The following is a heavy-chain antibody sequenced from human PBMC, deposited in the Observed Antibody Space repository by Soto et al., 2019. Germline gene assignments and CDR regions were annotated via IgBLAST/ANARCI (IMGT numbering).Heavy chain of an antibody. D-gene: IGHD3-22*01. CDR2: INHSGST. Sequence: SETLSLTCAVYGGSFSGYYWSWIRQPPGKGLEWIAEINHSGSTHYNSSLKSRVTISVDRSKHQFSLNLSSVTAADTAVYYCARAIPYYDSSGSPPKDFDYWGQGTLVTVSS. CDR3: ARAIPYYDSSGSPPKDFDY. J-gene: IGHJ4*02. V-gene: IGHV4-34*01. CDR1: GGSFSGYY.